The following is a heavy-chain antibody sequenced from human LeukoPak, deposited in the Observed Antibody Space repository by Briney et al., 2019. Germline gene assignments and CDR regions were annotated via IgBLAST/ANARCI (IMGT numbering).Heavy chain of an antibody. CDR3: ARDTKYAFDN. Sequence: GGSLRLSCAASGFTFSSYGMHWVRQAPGKGLEWVAVISYDGSNKYYADSVKGRFTISRDNSKNTLYLQMNSLRVEDTAVYYCARDTKYAFDNWGQGTLVTVSS. J-gene: IGHJ4*02. V-gene: IGHV3-30*03. CDR2: ISYDGSNK. CDR1: GFTFSSYG. D-gene: IGHD2-2*01.